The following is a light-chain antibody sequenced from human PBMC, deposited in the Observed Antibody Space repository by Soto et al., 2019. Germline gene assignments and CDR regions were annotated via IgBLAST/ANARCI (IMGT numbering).Light chain of an antibody. CDR2: DAS. CDR3: QQYNNYLMYT. J-gene: IGKJ2*01. CDR1: RSISSW. Sequence: DIQMTQFPPTLSASVGDRVTITCRASRSISSWLAWYQQKPGKAPKLLIYDASTLETGVPSRFSGSGSGTEFTLTISSLQPDDFATYYCQQYNNYLMYTFGQGTKLEIK. V-gene: IGKV1-5*01.